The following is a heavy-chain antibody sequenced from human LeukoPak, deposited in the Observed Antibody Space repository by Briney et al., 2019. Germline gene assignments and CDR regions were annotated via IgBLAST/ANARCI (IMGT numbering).Heavy chain of an antibody. D-gene: IGHD5-18*01. CDR3: TAMADRYYYYYMDV. J-gene: IGHJ6*03. CDR2: IIPIFGTA. CDR1: GGTFSSYA. V-gene: IGHV1-69*13. Sequence: SVKVSCKASGGTFSSYAISRVRQAPGQGLEWMGGIIPIFGTANYAQKFQGRVTITADESTSTAYMELSSLRSEDTAVYYCTAMADRYYYYYMDVWGKGTTVTVSS.